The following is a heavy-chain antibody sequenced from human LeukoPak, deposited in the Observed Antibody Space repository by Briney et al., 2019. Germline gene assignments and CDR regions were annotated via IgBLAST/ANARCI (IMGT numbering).Heavy chain of an antibody. D-gene: IGHD5-18*01. Sequence: SETLSLTCTVSGGSISSGDYYWSWIRQPPGKGLEWIGYIYYSGSTYYNPSLKSRVTISVDTSKDQFSLKLSSVTAADTAVYYCARLYSYGYEVVDYWGQGTLVTVSS. CDR3: ARLYSYGYEVVDY. J-gene: IGHJ4*02. CDR2: IYYSGST. CDR1: GGSISSGDYY. V-gene: IGHV4-30-4*01.